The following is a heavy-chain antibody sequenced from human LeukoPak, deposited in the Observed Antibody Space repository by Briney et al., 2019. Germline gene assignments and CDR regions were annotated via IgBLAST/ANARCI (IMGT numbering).Heavy chain of an antibody. CDR3: AKEGVWVPAAGPYYFDY. V-gene: IGHV3-30*02. CDR2: IRYDGSNK. CDR1: GFTFSSYG. Sequence: GGSLRLSCVASGFTFSSYGIHWVRQAPGKGLEWLAFIRYDGSNKYYADSVKGRFTISRDNSKHTLYLQMNSLRAEDTAVYYCAKEGVWVPAAGPYYFDYWGQGPLVTVSS. D-gene: IGHD6-13*01. J-gene: IGHJ4*02.